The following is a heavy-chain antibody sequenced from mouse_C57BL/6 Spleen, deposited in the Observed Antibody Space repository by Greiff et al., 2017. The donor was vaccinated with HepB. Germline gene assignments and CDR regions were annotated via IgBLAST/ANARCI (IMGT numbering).Heavy chain of an antibody. J-gene: IGHJ4*01. CDR1: GYTFTSYW. Sequence: QVQLQQSGAELVMPGASVKLSCKASGYTFTSYWMHWVKQRPGQGLEWIGEIDPSDSYTNYNQKFKGKSTLTVDKSSSTAYMQLSSLTSEDSAVYYCARWSHYYAMDYWGQGTSVTVSS. CDR2: IDPSDSYT. CDR3: ARWSHYYAMDY. V-gene: IGHV1-69*01.